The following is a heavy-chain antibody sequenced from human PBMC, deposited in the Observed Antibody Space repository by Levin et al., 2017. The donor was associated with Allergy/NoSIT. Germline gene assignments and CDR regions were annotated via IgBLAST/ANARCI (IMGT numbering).Heavy chain of an antibody. J-gene: IGHJ4*02. V-gene: IGHV4-4*07. D-gene: IGHD4-17*01. CDR3: ARDGYGDYAIDY. CDR1: GDSMSCCY. Sequence: SETLSLTCTVSGDSMSCCYWSWIRQPAGKGLEWIGRIYASGYTNYNPSLKSRVTMSIDTSNNQFSLKLTSVTAADTAVYYCARDGYGDYAIDYWGQGTLVTVSS. CDR2: IYASGYT.